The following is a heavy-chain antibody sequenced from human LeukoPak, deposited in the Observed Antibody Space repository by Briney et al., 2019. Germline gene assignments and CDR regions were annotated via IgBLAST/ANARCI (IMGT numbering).Heavy chain of an antibody. CDR1: GGSISSYY. Sequence: SETLSLTCTVSGGSISSYYWSWIRQPPGEGLEWIGYIDHSGRTNYNPALKSRVTISVDTSKNQFSLKLSSVTAADTAVYYCARRPIWSGYYYYYYYGMDVWGQGTRSPSP. J-gene: IGHJ6*02. V-gene: IGHV4-59*12. D-gene: IGHD3-3*01. CDR3: ARRPIWSGYYYYYYYGMDV. CDR2: IDHSGRT.